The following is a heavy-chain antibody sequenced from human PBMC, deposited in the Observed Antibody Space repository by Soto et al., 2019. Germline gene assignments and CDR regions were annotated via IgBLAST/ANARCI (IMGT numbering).Heavy chain of an antibody. CDR1: GFTFSSYD. J-gene: IGHJ4*02. Sequence: PGGSLRLSCAASGFTFSSYDMHWVRQATGKGLEWVSAIGTAGDTYYPGSVEGRFTISRENAKNSLYLQMNSLRAGDTAVYYCARDTARGKQLVPGYWGQGTLVTSPQ. D-gene: IGHD6-13*01. CDR2: IGTAGDT. V-gene: IGHV3-13*04. CDR3: ARDTARGKQLVPGY.